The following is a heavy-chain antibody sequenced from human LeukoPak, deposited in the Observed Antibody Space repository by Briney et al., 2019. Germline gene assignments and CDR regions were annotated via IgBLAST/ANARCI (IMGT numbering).Heavy chain of an antibody. J-gene: IGHJ4*02. CDR1: GYTFTGYY. CDR3: ARDLLGVSNIVVVPAANN. Sequence: ASVWVSRTASGYTFTGYYMHWVRQAPGQGLVWVGWSYPNSGGTNYAHKVQGRVTMTRHTSISTAYMELSRLRSDDTAVYYCARDLLGVSNIVVVPAANNWGQGTLVTVSS. D-gene: IGHD2-2*01. CDR2: SYPNSGGT. V-gene: IGHV1-2*02.